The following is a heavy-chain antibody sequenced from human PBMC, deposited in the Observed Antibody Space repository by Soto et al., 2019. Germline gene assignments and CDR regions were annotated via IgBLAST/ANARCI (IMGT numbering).Heavy chain of an antibody. Sequence: QVQLVESGGGVVQPGRSLRLSCAASGFTFSSYGMHWVRQAPGKGLEWVAVISYDGSNKYYADSVKGRFTISRDNYKNTLYLQMNSLRAEDTAVYYCEKSTYNGYPFDYWGQGTLVTVSS. D-gene: IGHD5-12*01. V-gene: IGHV3-30*18. J-gene: IGHJ4*02. CDR1: GFTFSSYG. CDR3: EKSTYNGYPFDY. CDR2: ISYDGSNK.